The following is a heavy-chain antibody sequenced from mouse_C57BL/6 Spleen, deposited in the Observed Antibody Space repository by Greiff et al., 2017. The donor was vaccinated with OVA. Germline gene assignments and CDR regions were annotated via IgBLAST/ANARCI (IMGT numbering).Heavy chain of an antibody. CDR2: ISGGGGNT. J-gene: IGHJ4*01. CDR3: ARHDGRYAMDY. CDR1: GFTFSSYT. D-gene: IGHD2-3*01. Sequence: DVKLVESGGGLVKPGGSLKLSCAASGFTFSSYTMSWVRQTPEKRLEWVATISGGGGNTYYPDSVKGRFTISRDNAKNTLYLQMSSLRSEDTALYYCARHDGRYAMDYWGQGTSVTVSS. V-gene: IGHV5-9*01.